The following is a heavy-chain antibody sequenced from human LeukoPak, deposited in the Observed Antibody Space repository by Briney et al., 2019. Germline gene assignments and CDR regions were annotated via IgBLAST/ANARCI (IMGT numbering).Heavy chain of an antibody. V-gene: IGHV4-30-2*01. Sequence: PSETLSLTCAVSGGSISSGGYSWSWIRQPPGKGLEWIVYIYHSGSTYYNPSLKSRVTLSVYRSKNQFSLKLSSVTAADTAVYYCASDYGDYGDAFDIWGQGTMVTVSS. CDR1: GGSISSGGYS. D-gene: IGHD4-17*01. CDR2: IYHSGST. CDR3: ASDYGDYGDAFDI. J-gene: IGHJ3*02.